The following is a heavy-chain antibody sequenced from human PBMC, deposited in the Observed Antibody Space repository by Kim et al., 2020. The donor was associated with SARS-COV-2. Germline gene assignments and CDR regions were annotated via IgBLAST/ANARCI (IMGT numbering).Heavy chain of an antibody. CDR3: ARDRHSSSLIGFDP. D-gene: IGHD6-13*01. CDR2: IYYSGST. V-gene: IGHV4-59*13. Sequence: SETLSLTCTVSGGSISSYYWSWIRQPPGKGLEWIGYIYYSGSTNYNPSLKSRVTISVDTSKNQFSLKLSSVTAADTAVYYCARDRHSSSLIGFDPWGQGTLVTVSS. CDR1: GGSISSYY. J-gene: IGHJ5*02.